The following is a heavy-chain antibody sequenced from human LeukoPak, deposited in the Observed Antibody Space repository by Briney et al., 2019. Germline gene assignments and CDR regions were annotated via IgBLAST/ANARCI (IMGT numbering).Heavy chain of an antibody. J-gene: IGHJ4*02. CDR3: ARDYGDYVFDY. Sequence: SVKVSCKASGGTSSSYAISWVRQAPGQGLEWMGGIIPIFGTANYAQKFQGRVTITADKSTSTAYMELSSLRSEDTAVYYCARDYGDYVFDYWGQGSLVTVSS. D-gene: IGHD4-17*01. CDR2: IIPIFGTA. V-gene: IGHV1-69*06. CDR1: GGTSSSYA.